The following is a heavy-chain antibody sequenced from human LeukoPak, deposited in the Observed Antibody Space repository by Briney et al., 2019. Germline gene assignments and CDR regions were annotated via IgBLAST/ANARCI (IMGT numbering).Heavy chain of an antibody. D-gene: IGHD3-16*01. J-gene: IGHJ4*02. CDR3: ARNGGAMDY. Sequence: GGSLRLSCAASGFTFTNYWMNWVRQAPGKGLEWVANLKQDGSEKNYVDSVKGRFTISRDNAKNSQYLQMNSLRAEDTAVYYCARNGGAMDYWGQGTLVTVSS. CDR1: GFTFTNYW. CDR2: LKQDGSEK. V-gene: IGHV3-7*01.